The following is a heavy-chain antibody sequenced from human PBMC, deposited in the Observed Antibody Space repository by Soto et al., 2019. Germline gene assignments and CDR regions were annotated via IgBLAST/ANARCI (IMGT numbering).Heavy chain of an antibody. D-gene: IGHD3-10*01. CDR2: ISAYNGNT. J-gene: IGHJ4*02. Sequence: ASVKVACKTSGYAFTSYGISWVRQTPGQGLEWMGWISAYNGNTNYAQKLQGRVSMTADKSTSTAYMELRSLRSDDTAMYFCAASYGSGYRAFDYWGQGALVTVSS. V-gene: IGHV1-18*01. CDR3: AASYGSGYRAFDY. CDR1: GYAFTSYG.